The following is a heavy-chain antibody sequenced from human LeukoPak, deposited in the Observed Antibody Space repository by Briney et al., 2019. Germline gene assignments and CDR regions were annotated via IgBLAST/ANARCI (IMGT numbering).Heavy chain of an antibody. D-gene: IGHD3-22*01. V-gene: IGHV4-4*07. J-gene: IGHJ3*02. CDR2: IYTSGST. Sequence: PSETLSLTCTVSGGSISSYYWSWIRQPAGKGLEWIGRIYTSGSTNYNPSLKSRVTMSVDTSKNQFSLKLSSVTAADMAVYYCASSGYTHYDAFDIWGQGTMVTVSS. CDR1: GGSISSYY. CDR3: ASSGYTHYDAFDI.